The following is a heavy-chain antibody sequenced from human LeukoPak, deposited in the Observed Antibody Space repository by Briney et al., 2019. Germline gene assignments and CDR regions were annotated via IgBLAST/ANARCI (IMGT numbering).Heavy chain of an antibody. Sequence: GASVKVSCKASGYTFTGYYMHWVRQAPGQGLEWMGWINPNSGGTNYAQKFQGRVTMTRDTSISTAYMELSRLRSDDTAVYYCARDKGGLIVPAAIDYWGQGTLVTVSS. CDR3: ARDKGGLIVPAAIDY. V-gene: IGHV1-2*02. J-gene: IGHJ4*02. CDR1: GYTFTGYY. D-gene: IGHD2-2*02. CDR2: INPNSGGT.